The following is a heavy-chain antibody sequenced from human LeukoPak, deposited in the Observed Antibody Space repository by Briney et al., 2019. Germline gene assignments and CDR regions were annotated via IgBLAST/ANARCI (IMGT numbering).Heavy chain of an antibody. CDR3: ARQGNTTSLFDC. D-gene: IGHD1-14*01. V-gene: IGHV4-34*01. CDR2: IYHTGST. Sequence: ASETLSLTCAVYGGSFSDYYWSWIRQPPGRGLEWIGEIYHTGSTKYNPSLKSRVTMSVDTSKNQFSLKLNSVTAADTAVYYCARQGNTTSLFDCWGQGNLVTVSS. CDR1: GGSFSDYY. J-gene: IGHJ4*02.